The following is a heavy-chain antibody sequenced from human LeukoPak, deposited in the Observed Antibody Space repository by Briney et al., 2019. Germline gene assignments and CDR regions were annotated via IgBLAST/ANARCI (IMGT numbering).Heavy chain of an antibody. CDR2: ISDGST. J-gene: IGHJ4*02. CDR1: GFTFRSYA. Sequence: PGGSLRLSCAASGFTFRSYAMSWVRQAPGKGLEWVSGISDGSTYYADSIKGRFTISRDNSKNALYLQMNNLRAEDTAVYYCAKWVLDCSCAGCLYYFDYWGQGTLVTVSS. CDR3: AKWVLDCSCAGCLYYFDY. D-gene: IGHD2-15*01. V-gene: IGHV3-23*01.